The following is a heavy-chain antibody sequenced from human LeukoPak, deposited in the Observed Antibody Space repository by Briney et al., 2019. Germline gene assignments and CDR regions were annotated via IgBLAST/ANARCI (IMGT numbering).Heavy chain of an antibody. V-gene: IGHV4-31*03. CDR2: IYYSGST. CDR1: GGSISSGGYY. J-gene: IGHJ3*02. D-gene: IGHD3-10*01. Sequence: SQTLSLTCTVSGGSISSGGYYWSWIRQPPGKGLEWIGYIYYSGSTYYNPSLKSRVTISVDTSKNQFSLKLRSVTAADTAVYYCARGTPISSGSYYNCAFDIWGQGTMVTVSS. CDR3: ARGTPISSGSYYNCAFDI.